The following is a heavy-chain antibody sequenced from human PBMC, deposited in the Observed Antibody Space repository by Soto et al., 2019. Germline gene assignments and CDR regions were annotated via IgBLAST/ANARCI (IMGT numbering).Heavy chain of an antibody. D-gene: IGHD3-3*01. Sequence: RASVKVSCKASGYTFTSYGISWVRQAPGQGLEWMGWISAYNGSTNYAQKLQGRVTMTTDTSTSTAYMELRSLRSDDTAVYYCAREWRSNYDFWSGCCWFDPWGQGTLVTVSS. J-gene: IGHJ5*02. V-gene: IGHV1-18*04. CDR3: AREWRSNYDFWSGCCWFDP. CDR1: GYTFTSYG. CDR2: ISAYNGST.